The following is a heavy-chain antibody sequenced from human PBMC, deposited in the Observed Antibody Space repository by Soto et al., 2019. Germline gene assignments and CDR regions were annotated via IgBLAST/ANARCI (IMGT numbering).Heavy chain of an antibody. CDR1: GGSFSGYY. J-gene: IGHJ6*02. Sequence: SETLSLTCAVYGGSFSGYYWSWIRQPPGKGLEWIGEINHSGSTNYNPSLKSRVTISVDTSKNQFSLKLSSVAAADTAVYYCARVVAAAGMRYYYYGMDVWGQGTTVTVSS. D-gene: IGHD6-13*01. CDR3: ARVVAAAGMRYYYYGMDV. CDR2: INHSGST. V-gene: IGHV4-34*01.